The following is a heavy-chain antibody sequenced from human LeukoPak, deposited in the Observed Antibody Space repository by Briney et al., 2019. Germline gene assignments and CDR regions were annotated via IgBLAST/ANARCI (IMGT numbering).Heavy chain of an antibody. CDR1: GFTFSNAW. V-gene: IGHV3-15*01. CDR2: IKSKTDGGTT. J-gene: IGHJ4*02. CDR3: TTDVDTVGFLEWYYRFDY. D-gene: IGHD3-3*01. Sequence: GGSLRLSCAASGFTFSNAWMSWVRPAPGKGLEWVGRIKSKTDGGTTDYAAPVKGRFTISRDDSKNTLYLQMNSLKTEDTAVYYCTTDVDTVGFLEWYYRFDYWGQGTLVTVSS.